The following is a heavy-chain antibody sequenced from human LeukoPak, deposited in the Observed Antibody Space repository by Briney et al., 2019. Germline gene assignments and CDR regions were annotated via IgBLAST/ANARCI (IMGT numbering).Heavy chain of an antibody. J-gene: IGHJ4*02. CDR3: ARVIADYYGDYDSRSWSLDY. CDR1: GYTFTSYG. D-gene: IGHD4-17*01. CDR2: ISAYNGNT. V-gene: IGHV1-18*01. Sequence: VASVKVSCKASGYTFTSYGISWVRQAPGQGLEWLGWISAYNGNTNYAQKLQGRVTMSTDTCTRTAYMELRSLRSDDTAVYYCARVIADYYGDYDSRSWSLDYWGQGTLVTVSS.